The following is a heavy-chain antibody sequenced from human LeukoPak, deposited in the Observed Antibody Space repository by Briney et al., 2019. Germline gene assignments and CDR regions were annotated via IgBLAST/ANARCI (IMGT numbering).Heavy chain of an antibody. CDR2: INPNSGGT. CDR1: GYTFTGYY. CDR3: ARSCYGSGSYFGYLVDY. V-gene: IGHV1-2*02. D-gene: IGHD3-10*01. J-gene: IGHJ4*02. Sequence: ASVTVSCKASGYTFTGYYMHWVRQAPGQGLEWMGWINPNSGGTNYAQKFQGRVTMTRDTSISTAYMELSRLRSDDTAVYYCARSCYGSGSYFGYLVDYWGQGTLVTVSS.